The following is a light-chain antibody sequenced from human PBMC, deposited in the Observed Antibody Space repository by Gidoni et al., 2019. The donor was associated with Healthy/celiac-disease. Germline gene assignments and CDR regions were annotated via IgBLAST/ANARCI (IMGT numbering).Light chain of an antibody. J-gene: IGLJ3*02. CDR3: SSYTSSSTWV. Sequence: QSALTQPASVSGSPGQSITISCTGTSSDVGGYNYFSWYQQHPGKAPKLMIYEVSNRPSGVSKRCSGSKSGNTASLTISRLQAEDEADYYCSSYTSSSTWVFGGGTKLTVL. V-gene: IGLV2-14*01. CDR2: EVS. CDR1: SSDVGGYNY.